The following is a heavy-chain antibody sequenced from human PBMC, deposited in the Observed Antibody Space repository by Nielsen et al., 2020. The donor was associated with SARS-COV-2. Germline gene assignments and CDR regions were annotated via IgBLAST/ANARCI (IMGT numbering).Heavy chain of an antibody. CDR1: GGSFSGYY. CDR2: INHSGST. D-gene: IGHD3-22*01. Sequence: SETLSLTCAVYGGSFSGYYWSWIRQPPGKGLEWIGEINHSGSTNYNPSLKSRVTISVDTSKNQFSLKLSSVTAADTAVYYCARAPNYYDSSYFDYWGQGTLVTVSS. J-gene: IGHJ4*02. CDR3: ARAPNYYDSSYFDY. V-gene: IGHV4-34*01.